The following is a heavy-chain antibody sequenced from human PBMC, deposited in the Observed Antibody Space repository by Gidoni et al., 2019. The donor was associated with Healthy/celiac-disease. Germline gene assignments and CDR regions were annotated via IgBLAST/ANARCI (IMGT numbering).Heavy chain of an antibody. CDR1: GFTFSSYA. J-gene: IGHJ6*02. D-gene: IGHD6-13*01. CDR2: ISYDGSNK. CDR3: ARDFEGFIAAALDV. V-gene: IGHV3-30*04. Sequence: VQLGETGGGVVQPGRSLRLSCAASGFTFSSYAMHWGRPAPGKGLEWVAVISYDGSNKYYADSVNGRFTISRDNSKNTLYLQMNSLRAEDTAVYYCARDFEGFIAAALDVWGQGTTVTVSS.